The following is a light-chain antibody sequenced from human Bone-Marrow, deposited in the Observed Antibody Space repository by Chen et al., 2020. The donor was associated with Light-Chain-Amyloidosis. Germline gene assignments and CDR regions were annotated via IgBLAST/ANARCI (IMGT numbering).Light chain of an antibody. J-gene: IGLJ2*01. CDR1: DLPTKY. CDR2: RDT. V-gene: IGLV3-25*03. Sequence: SYELTQPPSVSVSPVQTARITCSGDDLPTKYAYWYQQKPGQAPVLVIHRDTERPSGISVRFSGSSSGTTATLTISGVQAEDEADYHCQSADSSGTYEVIFGGGTKLTVL. CDR3: QSADSSGTYEVI.